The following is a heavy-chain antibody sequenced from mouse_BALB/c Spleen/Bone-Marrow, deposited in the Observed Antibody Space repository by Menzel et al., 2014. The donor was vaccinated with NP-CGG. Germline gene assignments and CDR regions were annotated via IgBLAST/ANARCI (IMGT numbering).Heavy chain of an antibody. J-gene: IGHJ2*01. D-gene: IGHD1-2*01. CDR1: GYTFTRYW. Sequence: VQLQQSGAELVKPGASVKLSCKASGYTFTRYWMEWGKQRPGQGLEWIGEINPSNGRTNYNEKFKSKATLTVDKSSSTAYMQRSSLTSEDSAVYYCAREAYYGPDYWGQGTTLTVSS. V-gene: IGHV1S81*02. CDR2: INPSNGRT. CDR3: AREAYYGPDY.